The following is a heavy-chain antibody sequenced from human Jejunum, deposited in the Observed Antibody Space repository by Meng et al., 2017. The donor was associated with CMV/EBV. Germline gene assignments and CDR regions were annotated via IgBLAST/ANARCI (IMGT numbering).Heavy chain of an antibody. CDR1: YW. J-gene: IGHJ6*02. CDR2: ITSDVSNT. Sequence: YWIDWVRQVPGHGLVSVSLITSDVSNTSYADSVKRRFTISRDNAKITLYLQMSSLRAEDTAVYYCARATYDYGSGTNYYYYGMDVWGQGTTVTVSS. CDR3: ARATYDYGSGTNYYYYGMDV. V-gene: IGHV3-74*01. D-gene: IGHD3-10*01.